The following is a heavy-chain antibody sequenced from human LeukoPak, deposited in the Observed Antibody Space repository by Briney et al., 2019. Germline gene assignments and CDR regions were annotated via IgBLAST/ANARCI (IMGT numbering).Heavy chain of an antibody. CDR3: ARGGHSSAFFDY. CDR1: GFTFSIYA. J-gene: IGHJ4*02. CDR2: ISGSGGST. V-gene: IGHV3-23*01. Sequence: GGSLRLSCAASGFTFSIYAMSWVRQAPGKGLEWVSTISGSGGSTYYADSVRGRFTISSDNSKNTLYLQMNSLRAEDTAGYYCARGGHSSAFFDYWGQGTLVTVSS. D-gene: IGHD3-22*01.